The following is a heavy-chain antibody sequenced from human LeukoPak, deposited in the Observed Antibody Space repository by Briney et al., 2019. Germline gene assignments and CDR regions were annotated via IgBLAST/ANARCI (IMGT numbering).Heavy chain of an antibody. CDR3: ARGGYDYVWGSYRQTPDYFDY. CDR1: GFTFSSYA. J-gene: IGHJ4*02. V-gene: IGHV3-30-3*01. Sequence: GGSLRLSCAASGFTFSSYAMHWVRQAPGKGLEWVAVISYDGSNKYYADSVKGRFTVSRDNSKNTLYLQMNSLRAEDTAVYYCARGGYDYVWGSYRQTPDYFDYWGQGTLVTVSS. CDR2: ISYDGSNK. D-gene: IGHD3-16*02.